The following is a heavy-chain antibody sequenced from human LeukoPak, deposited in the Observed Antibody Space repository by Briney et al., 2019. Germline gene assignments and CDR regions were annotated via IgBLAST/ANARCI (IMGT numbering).Heavy chain of an antibody. CDR1: GFTVSNYE. D-gene: IGHD3-10*01. V-gene: IGHV3-48*03. CDR3: ARAPYDSGSGSFDY. J-gene: IGHJ4*02. CDR2: ISISGSVT. Sequence: PGGSLRLPCAASGFTVSNYEMNWVRQAPGKGLEWVSYISISGSVTHYADSVKGRFTISRDNAKNSFFLQISSLRAEDTAVYYCARAPYDSGSGSFDYWGQGTLVTVSS.